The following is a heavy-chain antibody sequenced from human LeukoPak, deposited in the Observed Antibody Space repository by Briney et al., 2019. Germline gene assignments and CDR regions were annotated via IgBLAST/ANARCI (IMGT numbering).Heavy chain of an antibody. CDR3: ARHVRYCTNGVCYGYYYYYYMDV. CDR2: IYTSGST. J-gene: IGHJ6*03. Sequence: PSETLSLTCTVSGGSISSYYWSWIRQPAGKGLEWIGRIYTSGSTNYNPSLKSRVTMSVDTSKNQFSLKLSSVTAADTAVYYCARHVRYCTNGVCYGYYYYYYMDVWGKGTTVTVSS. D-gene: IGHD2-8*01. CDR1: GGSISSYY. V-gene: IGHV4-4*07.